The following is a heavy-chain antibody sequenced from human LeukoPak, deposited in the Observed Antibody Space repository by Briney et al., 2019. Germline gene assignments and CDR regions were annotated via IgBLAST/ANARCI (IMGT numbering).Heavy chain of an antibody. J-gene: IGHJ3*02. Sequence: GGSLRLSCAASGFTFSSYSMNWVRQAPGKGLEWVSYISSSSSTIYYADSVKGRFTISRDNAKNSLYLQMNSLRDEDTAVYYCAKVTPKLSITIFGVVMPDAFDIWGQGTMVTVSS. CDR2: ISSSSSTI. D-gene: IGHD3-3*01. CDR3: AKVTPKLSITIFGVVMPDAFDI. CDR1: GFTFSSYS. V-gene: IGHV3-48*02.